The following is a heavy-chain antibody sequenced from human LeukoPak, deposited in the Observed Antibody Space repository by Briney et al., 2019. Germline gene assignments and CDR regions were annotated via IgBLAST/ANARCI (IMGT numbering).Heavy chain of an antibody. CDR3: ARGYCSGGSCYNFDY. D-gene: IGHD2-15*01. V-gene: IGHV1-2*06. CDR1: GYTFAGYY. CDR2: INPNSGGT. J-gene: IGHJ4*02. Sequence: ASVKVSCKASGYTFAGYYLHWVRQAPGQGLEWMGRINPNSGGTSYAQKFQDRVTMTRDTSISTAYMELSRLRSDDTAVYYCARGYCSGGSCYNFDYWGQGTLVTVSS.